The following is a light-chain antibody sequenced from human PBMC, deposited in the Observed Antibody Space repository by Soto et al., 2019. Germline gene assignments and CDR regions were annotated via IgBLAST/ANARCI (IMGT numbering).Light chain of an antibody. J-gene: IGKJ1*01. CDR2: DAS. CDR1: QSLNRW. Sequence: DIEMNLSPSGVSAYVRPRVRITCRASQSLNRWLAWYQQKPGKAPKLLIYDASSLQSGVPSRFSGSGSGTEFALTISSLQPDDFATYYCQQYNTYSWTFGPGTKVDIK. CDR3: QQYNTYSWT. V-gene: IGKV1-5*01.